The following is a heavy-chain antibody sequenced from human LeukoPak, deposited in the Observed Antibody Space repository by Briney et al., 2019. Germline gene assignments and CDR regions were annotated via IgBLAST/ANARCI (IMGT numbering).Heavy chain of an antibody. CDR2: ISAYNGNT. V-gene: IGHV1-18*01. D-gene: IGHD3-9*01. J-gene: IGHJ3*02. CDR3: ARDQPLRYFDWLSAGDI. CDR1: GYTFTSYG. Sequence: ASVKVSCKASGYTFTSYGISWVRQAPGQGLEWMGWISAYNGNTNYAQKLQGRVTMTTDTSTSTAYMELRSLRSDDTAVYYCARDQPLRYFDWLSAGDIWGQGTMVTVSS.